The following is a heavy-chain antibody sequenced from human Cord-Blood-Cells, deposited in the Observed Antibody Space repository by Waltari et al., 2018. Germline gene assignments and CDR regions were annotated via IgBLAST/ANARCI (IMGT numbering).Heavy chain of an antibody. V-gene: IGHV4-34*01. Sequence: QVQLQQWGAGLLKPSEPLSLTCAVYGGSFSGYYWSWIRQPPGKGLEWIGEINHSGSTNYNPSLKSRVTISVDTSKNQFSLKLSSVTAADTAVYYCASGPPSSYYDPNWFDPWGQGTLVTVSS. J-gene: IGHJ5*02. CDR3: ASGPPSSYYDPNWFDP. CDR2: INHSGST. CDR1: GGSFSGYY. D-gene: IGHD3-3*01.